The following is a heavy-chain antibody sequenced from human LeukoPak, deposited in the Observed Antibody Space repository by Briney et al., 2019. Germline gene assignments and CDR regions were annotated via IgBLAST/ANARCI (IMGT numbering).Heavy chain of an antibody. V-gene: IGHV3-33*01. Sequence: GGSLRLSCAASGFTFSSYGMHWVRQAPGKGLEWVAVIWYDGSNKYYADSAKGRFTISRDNSKNTLYLQMNSLRAEDTAVYYCARDDHDYGVPSWFDPWGQGTLVTVSS. J-gene: IGHJ5*02. CDR2: IWYDGSNK. CDR3: ARDDHDYGVPSWFDP. CDR1: GFTFSSYG. D-gene: IGHD4-17*01.